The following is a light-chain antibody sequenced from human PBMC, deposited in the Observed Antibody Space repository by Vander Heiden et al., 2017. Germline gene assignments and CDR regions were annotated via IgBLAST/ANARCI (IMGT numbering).Light chain of an antibody. V-gene: IGLV2-14*03. CDR2: DVS. CDR3: SAYTSSHTLV. Sequence: SALPQPASVARTPLRSITISCTGTSSDVGGYNYVSWYQQRPGKAPELMIYDVSTRPSGVSNRFSGSKSGNTASLTISGLQAEDEADYYCSAYTSSHTLVFGGGTKLTVL. J-gene: IGLJ3*02. CDR1: SSDVGGYNY.